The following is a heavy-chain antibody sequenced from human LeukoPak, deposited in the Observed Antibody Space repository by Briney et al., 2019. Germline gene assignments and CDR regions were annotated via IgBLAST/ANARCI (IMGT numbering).Heavy chain of an antibody. J-gene: IGHJ4*02. Sequence: SETLSLTCTVSGGSISSYYWSWLRQPPGKGLEWIGYIYYSGSTNYNPSLKSRVTISVDTSKNQFSLKLSSVTAADTAVYYCARVGRTSGWEVDYWGQGTLVTVSS. D-gene: IGHD6-19*01. V-gene: IGHV4-59*01. CDR2: IYYSGST. CDR3: ARVGRTSGWEVDY. CDR1: GGSISSYY.